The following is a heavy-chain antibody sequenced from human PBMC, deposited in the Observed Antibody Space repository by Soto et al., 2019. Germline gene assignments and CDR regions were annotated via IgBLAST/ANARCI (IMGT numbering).Heavy chain of an antibody. J-gene: IGHJ6*02. V-gene: IGHV3-48*03. D-gene: IGHD4-4*01. CDR1: GFTFSSYE. Sequence: GGSLRLSYAASGFTFSSYEMNCVRQAPGKGLEWVSYISSSGSTIYYADSVKGRFTISRDNAKNSLYLQMNSLRAEETAVYYCAREGSTVRYYYYYGMDVWGQGTTVTVSS. CDR2: ISSSGSTI. CDR3: AREGSTVRYYYYYGMDV.